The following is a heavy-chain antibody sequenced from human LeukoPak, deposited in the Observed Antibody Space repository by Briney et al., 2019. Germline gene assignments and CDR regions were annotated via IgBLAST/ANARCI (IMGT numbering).Heavy chain of an antibody. CDR3: ARDGPPAGAGDFDY. CDR1: GFTFSNFW. J-gene: IGHJ4*02. CDR2: IKQDGSEK. D-gene: IGHD2-2*01. Sequence: GGSLRLSCAASGFTFSNFWMSWVRQAPGRGLEWVANIKQDGSEKYYVDSVKGRFTISRDNAKNSLYLQMNSLRAEDTAVYYCARDGPPAGAGDFDYWGQGTPVTVSS. V-gene: IGHV3-7*01.